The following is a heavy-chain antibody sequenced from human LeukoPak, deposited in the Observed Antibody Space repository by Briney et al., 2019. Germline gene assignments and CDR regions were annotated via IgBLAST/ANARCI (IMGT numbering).Heavy chain of an antibody. J-gene: IGHJ4*02. V-gene: IGHV3-11*06. Sequence: GGSLRLSCAASGFTFSDYYMSWIRQAPGKGLERVSYISSSSGYTNYADSVKGRFTISGDNAKNSLYLQMNSLRAEATAVYYCARDLLRRRYTFDYWGQGTLVTVSS. CDR3: ARDLLRRRYTFDY. CDR2: ISSSSGYT. CDR1: GFTFSDYY. D-gene: IGHD5-24*01.